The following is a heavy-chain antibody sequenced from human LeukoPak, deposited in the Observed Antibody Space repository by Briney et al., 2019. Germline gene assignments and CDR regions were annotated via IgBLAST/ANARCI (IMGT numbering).Heavy chain of an antibody. J-gene: IGHJ4*02. Sequence: PGGSLRLSCAASGFTFSSYAMHWVRQAPGKGLEWVAFIRYDGSNKYYADSVKGRFTISRDNSKNTLYLQINSLRAEDTAVYYCAKEAAAVGRYFDYWGQGTLVTVSS. CDR1: GFTFSSYA. D-gene: IGHD6-13*01. V-gene: IGHV3-30*02. CDR3: AKEAAAVGRYFDY. CDR2: IRYDGSNK.